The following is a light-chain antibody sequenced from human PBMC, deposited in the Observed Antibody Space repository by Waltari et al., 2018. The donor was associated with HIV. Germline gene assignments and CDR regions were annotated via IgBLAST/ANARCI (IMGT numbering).Light chain of an antibody. J-gene: IGKJ2*01. CDR3: QQYGTSPYT. V-gene: IGKV3-20*01. Sequence: EIALTQSPGTLSLSPGERATLSCRASQRVTSSYLAWYQQKPGQAPRLLIYGASSRATDIPDRFRGSGSGTDFTLTIRRLEPEDSAVYCCQQYGTSPYTFGLGTKLEI. CDR2: GAS. CDR1: QRVTSSY.